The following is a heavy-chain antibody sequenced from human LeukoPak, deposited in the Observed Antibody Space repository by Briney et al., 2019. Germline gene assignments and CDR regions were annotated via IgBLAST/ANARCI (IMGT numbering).Heavy chain of an antibody. D-gene: IGHD6-13*01. CDR1: GYTFTGYY. CDR3: ASSGTGYSMSYFDY. J-gene: IGHJ4*02. V-gene: IGHV1-2*02. CDR2: INPNSGGT. Sequence: GASVKVSCKASGYTFTGYYMHWVRQAPGQGLEWMGWINPNSGGTNYAQKFHGRVTMTRDTSISTAYMELSRLRSDDTAVYYCASSGTGYSMSYFDYWGQGALVTVSS.